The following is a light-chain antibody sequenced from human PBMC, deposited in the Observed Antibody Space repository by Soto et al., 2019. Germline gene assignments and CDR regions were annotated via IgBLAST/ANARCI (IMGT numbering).Light chain of an antibody. Sequence: QSALTQPASGSGSPGQSITVSCTGTSSDVGAHNYVSWYQQHPGKAPKLMISDVSNRPSGVSNRFSGSKSGNTASLTISGLHAEDGADYYCCSYTSSSTYVVGTGTKLTVL. V-gene: IGLV2-14*01. J-gene: IGLJ1*01. CDR3: CSYTSSSTYV. CDR2: DVS. CDR1: SSDVGAHNY.